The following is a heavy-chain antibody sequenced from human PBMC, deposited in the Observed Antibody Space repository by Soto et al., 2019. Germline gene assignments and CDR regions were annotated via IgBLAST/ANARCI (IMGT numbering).Heavy chain of an antibody. CDR2: INHSGST. V-gene: IGHV4-34*01. J-gene: IGHJ4*02. Sequence: ETLSLTCAVYGGSFSGYYWSWIRQPPGKGLEWIGEINHSGSTNYNPSLKSRVTISVDTSKNQFSLKLSSVTAADTAVYYCARGATGYSYGYLADYWGQGTLVTVSS. CDR1: GGSFSGYY. CDR3: ARGATGYSYGYLADY. D-gene: IGHD5-18*01.